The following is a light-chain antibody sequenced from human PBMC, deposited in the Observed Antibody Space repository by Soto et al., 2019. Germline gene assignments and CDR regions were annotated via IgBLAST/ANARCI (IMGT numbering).Light chain of an antibody. V-gene: IGKV3-20*01. CDR2: GTS. J-gene: IGKJ1*01. Sequence: EIVLTQSPGTLSLSPGERATLSCRASQNVGSRYLAWYQQKPGQAPRLLIYGTSNRATGIPDRFSGSGSGTDFSLPISSLEPGDLAVYYCQQYGSSPRTFGQGPKVEIK. CDR3: QQYGSSPRT. CDR1: QNVGSRY.